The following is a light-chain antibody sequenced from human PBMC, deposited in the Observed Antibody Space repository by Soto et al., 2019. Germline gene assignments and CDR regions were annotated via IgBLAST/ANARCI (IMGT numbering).Light chain of an antibody. CDR2: DVT. V-gene: IGLV2-11*01. Sequence: QSALTQPRSVSGSPGQSVTISCTGTSSNVGGYSYVSWYQQHPGIAPQLIIYDVTKRPSGVPDRFYGSKSGNTASLTISGLQAEDEADYYCCSYAGSYSWVFGGGTKVTVL. J-gene: IGLJ3*02. CDR3: CSYAGSYSWV. CDR1: SSNVGGYSY.